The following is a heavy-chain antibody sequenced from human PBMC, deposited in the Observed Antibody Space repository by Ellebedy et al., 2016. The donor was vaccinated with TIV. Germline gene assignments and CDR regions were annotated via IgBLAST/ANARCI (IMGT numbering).Heavy chain of an antibody. CDR2: LYTSGTT. CDR3: ASTPNERYGYVTVFEF. CDR1: GGSISSYY. D-gene: IGHD3-16*01. Sequence: SETLSLTCTVSGGSISSYYWSWIRQPAGKGLEWIGRLYTSGTTTYSPSLKSRVTLSVDTSKKRVSLRLTSVTAADTAVYYCASTPNERYGYVTVFEFWGQGTMVIVSS. V-gene: IGHV4-4*07. J-gene: IGHJ3*01.